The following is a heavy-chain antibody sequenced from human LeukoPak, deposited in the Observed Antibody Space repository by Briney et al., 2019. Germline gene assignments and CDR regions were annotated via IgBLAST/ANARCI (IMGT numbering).Heavy chain of an antibody. J-gene: IGHJ4*02. V-gene: IGHV3-64*01. CDR2: ISSNGGVT. CDR3: ARGNTLTGYSRY. CDR1: GFTFSSFA. D-gene: IGHD3-9*01. Sequence: GGSLRLSCAASGFTFSSFAMHWVRQAPGKGLEYVSGISSNGGVTYHANSVKGRFTISRDNSKNTLYLQMGSLRAEDMAVYYCARGNTLTGYSRYWGQGTQVTVSS.